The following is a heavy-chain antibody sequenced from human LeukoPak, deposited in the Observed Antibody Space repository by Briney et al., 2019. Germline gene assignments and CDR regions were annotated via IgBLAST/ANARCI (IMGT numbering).Heavy chain of an antibody. CDR1: GGTFSSYA. CDR2: IIPILGIA. J-gene: IGHJ6*03. Sequence: ASVKVSCKASGGTFSSYAISWVRQAPGRGLEWMGRIIPILGIANYAQKFQGRVTITADKSTSTAYMELSSLRSEDTAVYYCARGPDYGGKTPQGLYYYYYYMDVWGKGTTVTVSS. CDR3: ARGPDYGGKTPQGLYYYYYYMDV. D-gene: IGHD4-23*01. V-gene: IGHV1-69*04.